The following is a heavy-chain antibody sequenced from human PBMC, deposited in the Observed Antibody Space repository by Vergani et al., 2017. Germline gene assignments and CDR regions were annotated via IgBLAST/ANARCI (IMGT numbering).Heavy chain of an antibody. CDR3: MRFGVEDYYYGMDV. D-gene: IGHD3-10*01. J-gene: IGHJ6*02. CDR2: IKSKTDGGTT. Sequence: EVQLVESGGGLVKPGGSLRLSCAASGFTFSNAWMSWVRQAPGKGLEWVGRIKSKTDGGTTDYVAPGKGRFTISRDDSKNTLYLQMNSLKTEDTAVYYCMRFGVEDYYYGMDVWVQETTVTVSS. CDR1: GFTFSNAW. V-gene: IGHV3-15*01.